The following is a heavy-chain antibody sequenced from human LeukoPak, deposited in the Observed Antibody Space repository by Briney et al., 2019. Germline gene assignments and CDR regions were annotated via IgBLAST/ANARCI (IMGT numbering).Heavy chain of an antibody. V-gene: IGHV1-8*01. Sequence: GASVKVSCKASGYTFTSYDINWVRQATGQGLEWMGWMNPNSGNTGYAQKFQGRVTMTRNTSISTAYMELSSLRSEDTAVYYCAWDYYGSFNWFDPWGQGTLVTVSS. CDR2: MNPNSGNT. CDR3: AWDYYGSFNWFDP. J-gene: IGHJ5*02. CDR1: GYTFTSYD. D-gene: IGHD3-10*01.